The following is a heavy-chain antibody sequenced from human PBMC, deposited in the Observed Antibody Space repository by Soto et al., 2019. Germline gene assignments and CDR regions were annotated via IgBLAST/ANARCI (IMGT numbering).Heavy chain of an antibody. D-gene: IGHD6-6*01. CDR3: ARPRVGSSSDYYYGMDV. CDR2: IIPILGIA. J-gene: IGHJ6*02. CDR1: GGTFSSYT. V-gene: IGHV1-69*02. Sequence: QVQLVQSGAEVKKPGSSMKVSCKASGGTFSSYTISWVRQAPGQGLEWMGRIIPILGIANYAQKFQGRVTITADKSTSTAYMELSSLRSEDTAVYYCARPRVGSSSDYYYGMDVWGQGTTVTVSS.